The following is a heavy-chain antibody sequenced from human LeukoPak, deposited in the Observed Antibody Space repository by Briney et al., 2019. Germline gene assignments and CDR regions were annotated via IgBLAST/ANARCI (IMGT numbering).Heavy chain of an antibody. D-gene: IGHD3-16*02. Sequence: PSETLSLTCTVSGASISSYYWSWIRQPAGKGLKWIGRIYTSGSTNYNPSLKSRVTMSVDTSKNQFSLKLSSVTAADTAVYHCARGYDYVWRSYRSGYFDYWGQGTLVTVSS. J-gene: IGHJ4*02. CDR2: IYTSGST. CDR3: ARGYDYVWRSYRSGYFDY. CDR1: GASISSYY. V-gene: IGHV4-4*07.